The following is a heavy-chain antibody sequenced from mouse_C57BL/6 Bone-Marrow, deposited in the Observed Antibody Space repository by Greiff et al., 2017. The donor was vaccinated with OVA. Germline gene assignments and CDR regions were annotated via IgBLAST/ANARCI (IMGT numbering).Heavy chain of an antibody. Sequence: QVQLKQSGPGLVQPSQCLTITCTVSGFSLTSYGVHWVRQSPGKGLEWLGVIWSGGGTDYNAAFISRLGISKDNSKSQVFLKINRLQADDTAIYYCARESPFRLPLDYWGQGTTLTVSS. J-gene: IGHJ2*01. CDR2: IWSGGGT. D-gene: IGHD3-2*02. V-gene: IGHV2-2*01. CDR1: GFSLTSYG. CDR3: ARESPFRLPLDY.